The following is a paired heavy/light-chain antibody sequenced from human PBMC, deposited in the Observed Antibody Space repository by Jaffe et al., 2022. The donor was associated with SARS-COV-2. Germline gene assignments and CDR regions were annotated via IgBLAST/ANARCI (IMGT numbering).Light chain of an antibody. CDR2: DAS. J-gene: IGKJ3*01. Sequence: IVMTQSPATLSVSPGERVALSCRASQSVGIKLGWYQQKPGQAPRLLIYDASTRATGIPARFSGSGSGTVFTLTISSLQSEDFALYYCQQYENWPSFGPGIKVDI. CDR3: QQYENWPS. CDR1: QSVGIK. V-gene: IGKV3-15*01.
Heavy chain of an antibody. Sequence: EVQLLESGGGLVQPGGSLRLSCAASGFTFTNFAMSWVRQAPGKGLEWISAIGGGGANTYHAESVKGRFTISRDNSKNTLYLLMNSLRAEDTAVYYCAKDPGRSGPSFYSPGYFDYWGQGILVTVSS. CDR3: AKDPGRSGPSFYSPGYFDY. CDR1: GFTFTNFA. CDR2: IGGGGANT. V-gene: IGHV3-23*01. D-gene: IGHD2-15*01. J-gene: IGHJ4*02.